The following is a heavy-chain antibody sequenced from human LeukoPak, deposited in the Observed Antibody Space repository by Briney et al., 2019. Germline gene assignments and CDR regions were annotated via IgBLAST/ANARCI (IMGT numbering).Heavy chain of an antibody. CDR1: GGSIDSRSYY. D-gene: IGHD2-15*01. CDR2: IYHSGST. CDR3: ARRSEFDNTHYHYFDY. Sequence: SSETLSLTCTVSGGSIDSRSYYCDWIRQAPGKGLEWIGTIYHSGSTEYNPSLKSRVAIFVDTSKNQFSLILHSVAAADTAVYYCARRSEFDNTHYHYFDYWGQGALVTVSS. V-gene: IGHV4-39*01. J-gene: IGHJ4*02.